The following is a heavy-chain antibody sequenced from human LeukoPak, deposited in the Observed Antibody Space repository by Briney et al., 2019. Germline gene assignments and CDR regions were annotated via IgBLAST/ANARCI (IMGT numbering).Heavy chain of an antibody. Sequence: GGSLRLSCAASGFTFSSYGMHWARQAPGKGLEWVAVISYDGSKKYYADSVKGRFTNSRDNSKNTLYLHMTSLRAEDTAVYYCAREYSAFEIWGPGTMVTVSS. CDR3: AREYSAFEI. J-gene: IGHJ3*02. CDR2: ISYDGSKK. CDR1: GFTFSSYG. V-gene: IGHV3-30*03. D-gene: IGHD1-1*01.